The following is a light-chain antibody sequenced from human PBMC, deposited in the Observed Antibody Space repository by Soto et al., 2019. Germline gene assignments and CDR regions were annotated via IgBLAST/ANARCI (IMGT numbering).Light chain of an antibody. V-gene: IGKV3-11*01. CDR2: DAS. Sequence: EIVLTQSPATLSLSPGERATLSCRASQSVRSTLAWYQQKPGQTPRLLIADASNRATGIPARFSGSGAGTDFTLTISSLEPEDFALYYCLQRSNWPLTFGGGTKVDIK. CDR3: LQRSNWPLT. CDR1: QSVRST. J-gene: IGKJ4*01.